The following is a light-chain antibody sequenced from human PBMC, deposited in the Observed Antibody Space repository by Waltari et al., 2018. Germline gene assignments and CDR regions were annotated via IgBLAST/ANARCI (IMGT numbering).Light chain of an antibody. CDR3: SSYRRSSTDVL. CDR2: DVS. J-gene: IGLJ2*01. Sequence: QSSLPQPASVSGSPGPSITISCRGISSDVGGYNFVSLYQQHPGKAPKLLIFDVSNRPSGVSNRISGSKSGNTASLTISGLQPEDEADYYCSSYRRSSTDVLLGGGTKLTVL. CDR1: SSDVGGYNF. V-gene: IGLV2-14*03.